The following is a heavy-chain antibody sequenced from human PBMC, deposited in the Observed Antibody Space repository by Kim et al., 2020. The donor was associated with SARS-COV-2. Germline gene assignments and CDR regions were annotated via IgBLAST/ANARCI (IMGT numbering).Heavy chain of an antibody. Sequence: SGTSYADSVKGRFTISRDNAKNTLYLQMNSLRAEDTAVYYCARGQHAMDVWGQGTTVTVSS. CDR2: SGT. J-gene: IGHJ6*02. V-gene: IGHV3-74*01. CDR3: ARGQHAMDV.